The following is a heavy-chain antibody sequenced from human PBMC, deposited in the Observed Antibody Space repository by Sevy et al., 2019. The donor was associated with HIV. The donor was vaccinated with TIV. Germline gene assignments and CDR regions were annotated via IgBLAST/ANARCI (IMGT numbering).Heavy chain of an antibody. D-gene: IGHD6-19*01. CDR3: ARDHSGGWYYWYFDL. CDR1: GYTFTSYG. J-gene: IGHJ2*01. V-gene: IGHV1-18*01. CDR2: ISDYNGNT. Sequence: ASVKVSCKASGYTFTSYGISWVRQAPGQGLEWMGWISDYNGNTNYAQKLQGRVTMTTDTSPSTAYMELRSLRSDDTAVYYWARDHSGGWYYWYFDLWGRGTLVTVSS.